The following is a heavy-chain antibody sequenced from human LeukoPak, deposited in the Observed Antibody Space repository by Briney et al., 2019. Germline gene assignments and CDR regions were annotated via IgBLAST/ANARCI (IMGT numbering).Heavy chain of an antibody. D-gene: IGHD2-2*01. V-gene: IGHV3-23*01. Sequence: GGSLRLSCAASAFTFSSYAMSWVRQAPGKGLEWVSAISGSGGKTYYADSVKGRFTISRDNSRNTLYLQMNSLRAGDTAIYYCAKDCSSTSCPTSDYWGQGTLVTVSS. CDR1: AFTFSSYA. J-gene: IGHJ4*02. CDR3: AKDCSSTSCPTSDY. CDR2: ISGSGGKT.